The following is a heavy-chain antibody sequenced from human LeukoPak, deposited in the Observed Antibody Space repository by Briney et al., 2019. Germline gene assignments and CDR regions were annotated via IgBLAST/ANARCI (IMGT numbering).Heavy chain of an antibody. D-gene: IGHD2-8*01. CDR3: ARYYCTNTVCYYFDY. Sequence: PSETLSLTCTVSGGSISRYYWSWIRQPPGKELEWIGYIFYNGGTKYNPSLKSRVTISVDTSKNQFSLKLSSVTAADTAVYYCARYYCTNTVCYYFDYWGQGTLVTVSS. CDR2: IFYNGGT. J-gene: IGHJ4*02. CDR1: GGSISRYY. V-gene: IGHV4-59*08.